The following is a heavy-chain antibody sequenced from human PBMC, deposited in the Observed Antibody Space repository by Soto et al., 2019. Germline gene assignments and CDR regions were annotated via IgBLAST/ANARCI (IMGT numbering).Heavy chain of an antibody. CDR2: IYNSGST. D-gene: IGHD1-1*01. V-gene: IGHV4-61*05. CDR3: ARYYNFFWYFDY. J-gene: IGHJ4*02. Sequence: SETLSLTCTVSGGSISSSSYYWGWIRQPPGKGLEWIGYIYNSGSTNYNPSLKSRVTISVDTSKNQFSLKLSSVTAADTAVYYCARYYNFFWYFDYWGQGALVTVSS. CDR1: GGSISSSSYY.